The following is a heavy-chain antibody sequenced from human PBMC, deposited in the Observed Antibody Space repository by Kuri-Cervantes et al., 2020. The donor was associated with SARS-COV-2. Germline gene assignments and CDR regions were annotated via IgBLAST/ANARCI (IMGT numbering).Heavy chain of an antibody. J-gene: IGHJ3*02. D-gene: IGHD6-13*01. CDR3: ARDHGSFRITATGIDAFDI. Sequence: SETLSLTCTVSGGSISSYYWSWIRQPPGKGLEWTGYIYYSGSTNYNPSLKSRVAISVDTSKNQFSLKLSSVTAADTAVYYCARDHGSFRITATGIDAFDIWGQGTMVTVSS. CDR1: GGSISSYY. CDR2: IYYSGST. V-gene: IGHV4-59*01.